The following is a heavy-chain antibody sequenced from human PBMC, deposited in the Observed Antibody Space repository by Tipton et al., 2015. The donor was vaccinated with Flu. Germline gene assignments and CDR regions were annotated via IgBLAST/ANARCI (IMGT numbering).Heavy chain of an antibody. CDR3: ARYGTYDGSRYFQH. D-gene: IGHD1-26*01. CDR1: GGSLSSYY. V-gene: IGHV4-4*07. CDR2: MYTSGST. Sequence: TLSLTCTVSGGSLSSYYWSWIRQPAGKGLEWIGRMYTSGSTNYNPSLKSRLTMSVDTSKNQFSLKLSSVTAADTAVYYCARYGTYDGSRYFQHWGQGTLVTVSS. J-gene: IGHJ1*01.